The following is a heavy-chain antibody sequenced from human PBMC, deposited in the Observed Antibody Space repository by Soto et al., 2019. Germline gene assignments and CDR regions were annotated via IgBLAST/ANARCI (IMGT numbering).Heavy chain of an antibody. CDR2: IYYSGST. CDR3: ARDHHDILTGYRYYGMDV. Sequence: QVQLQESGPGLVKPSQTLSLTCTVSGGSISSGGYYWSWIRQHPGKGLEWIGSIYYSGSTYYNPYLKSRVTITVDMSKTQFSLKLSSVTAADTAVYYCARDHHDILTGYRYYGMDVWGQGTTVTVSS. V-gene: IGHV4-31*03. CDR1: GGSISSGGYY. J-gene: IGHJ6*02. D-gene: IGHD3-9*01.